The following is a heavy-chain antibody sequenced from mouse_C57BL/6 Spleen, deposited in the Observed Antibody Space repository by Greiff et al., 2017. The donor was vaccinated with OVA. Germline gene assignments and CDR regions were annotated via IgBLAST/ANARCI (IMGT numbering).Heavy chain of an antibody. J-gene: IGHJ2*01. CDR3: ARSGYYSNLDY. CDR1: GYTFTSYW. Sequence: VQVVESGAELVKPGASVKLSCKASGYTFTSYWMHWVKQRPGQGLEWIGMIHPNSGSTNYNEKFKSKATLTVDKSSSTAYMQLSSLTSEDSAVYYCARSGYYSNLDYWGQGTTLTVSS. CDR2: IHPNSGST. D-gene: IGHD2-5*01. V-gene: IGHV1-64*01.